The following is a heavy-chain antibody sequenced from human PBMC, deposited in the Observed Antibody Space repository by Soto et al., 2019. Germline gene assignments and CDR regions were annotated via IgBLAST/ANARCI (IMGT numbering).Heavy chain of an antibody. CDR3: ARHLVGSTRGNFDY. Sequence: GESLKISCKTSGYSFTSYWIGWVCQMPGKGMEWMGNIYPYDSDTRYSPSFQGQVTISADTSITTAYLQWSGLRASDTAMYFCARHLVGSTRGNFDYWGQGTLVTV. CDR1: GYSFTSYW. V-gene: IGHV5-51*01. D-gene: IGHD2-2*01. CDR2: IYPYDSDT. J-gene: IGHJ4*03.